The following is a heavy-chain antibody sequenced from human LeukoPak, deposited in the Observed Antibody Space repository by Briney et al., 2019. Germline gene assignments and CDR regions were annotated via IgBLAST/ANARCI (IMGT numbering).Heavy chain of an antibody. V-gene: IGHV2-70*11. CDR2: IDWDDDK. J-gene: IGHJ6*02. CDR3: ARIRRYYDSSGYSYGMDV. Sequence: TLSLTCTVSGGSMSSYYWSWIRQPPGKALEWLARIDWDDDKYYSTSLKTRLTISKDTSKTQVVLTMTNMDPVDTATYYCARIRRYYDSSGYSYGMDVWGQGTTVTVSS. CDR1: GGSMSSYY. D-gene: IGHD3-22*01.